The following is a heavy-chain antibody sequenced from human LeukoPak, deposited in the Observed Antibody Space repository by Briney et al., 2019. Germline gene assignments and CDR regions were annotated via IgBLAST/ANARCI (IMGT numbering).Heavy chain of an antibody. CDR3: ARSVGSTSCYFDY. V-gene: IGHV3-30*03. D-gene: IGHD2-2*01. Sequence: GGSLRPSCAASGFTFSSYGMHWVRQAPGKGLDGVAVISYDGSNKYYADSVKGRFTISRDNSKNTLYLQMNSLRAEDTAVYYCARSVGSTSCYFDYWGQGTLVTVSS. CDR1: GFTFSSYG. CDR2: ISYDGSNK. J-gene: IGHJ4*02.